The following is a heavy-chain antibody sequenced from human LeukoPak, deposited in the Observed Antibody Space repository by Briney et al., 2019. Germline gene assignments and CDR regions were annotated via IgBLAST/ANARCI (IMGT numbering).Heavy chain of an antibody. D-gene: IGHD5-24*01. CDR1: GYTFTGYY. CDR3: ARGDGYRTYSDY. CDR2: INPNSGGT. Sequence: ASVKVSCKASGYTFTGYYMHWVRQAPGQGLEWMGRINPNSGGTNYAQKFQGRVTMTRDTSISTAYMELSRLRSDDTAVYYCARGDGYRTYSDYWGQGTLVTVSS. V-gene: IGHV1-2*06. J-gene: IGHJ4*02.